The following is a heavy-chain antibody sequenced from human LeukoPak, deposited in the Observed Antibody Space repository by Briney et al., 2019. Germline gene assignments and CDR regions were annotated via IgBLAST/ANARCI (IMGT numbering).Heavy chain of an antibody. D-gene: IGHD6-19*01. J-gene: IGHJ4*02. CDR2: IIPIFGTA. Sequence: SVKVSCKASGGTFSSYAISWVRQAPGQGLEWMGGIIPIFGTANYAQKFQGRVTITADKSTSTAYMELRSLRSDDTAAYYCARDRQWLLDYWGQGTLVTVSS. V-gene: IGHV1-69*06. CDR3: ARDRQWLLDY. CDR1: GGTFSSYA.